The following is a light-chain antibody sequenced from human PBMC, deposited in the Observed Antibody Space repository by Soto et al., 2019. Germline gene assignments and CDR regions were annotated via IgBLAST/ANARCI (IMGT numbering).Light chain of an antibody. Sequence: QSALTQPASVSGSPGQSITIYCTGTSSDGGSYNLVSWYQQNPGKAPKLMIYEGSKRPSGISNRFSGSKSGNTASLTISGLQAEDEADYYCCSYAGSSTFLYVFGTGTKLTVL. CDR2: EGS. CDR3: CSYAGSSTFLYV. J-gene: IGLJ1*01. V-gene: IGLV2-23*03. CDR1: SSDGGSYNL.